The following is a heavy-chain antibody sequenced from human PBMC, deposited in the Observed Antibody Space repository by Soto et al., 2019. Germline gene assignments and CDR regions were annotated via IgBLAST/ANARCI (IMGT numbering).Heavy chain of an antibody. CDR2: IWYDGSNK. J-gene: IGHJ6*02. Sequence: QVQLVESGGGVVQPGRSLRLSCAASGFTFSSYGMHWVRQAPGKGLEWVAVIWYDGSNKYYADSVKGRFTISRDNSKNTMYLQMNSLRAEDTAVYYCARDRSIADRPYYYYYYGMDVWGQWTTVTVSS. D-gene: IGHD6-6*01. V-gene: IGHV3-33*01. CDR1: GFTFSSYG. CDR3: ARDRSIADRPYYYYYYGMDV.